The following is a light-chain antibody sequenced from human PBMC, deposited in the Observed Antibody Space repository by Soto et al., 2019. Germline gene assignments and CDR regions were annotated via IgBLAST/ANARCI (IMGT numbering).Light chain of an antibody. CDR1: RSVSGSY. CDR3: QQCGSSST. J-gene: IGKJ5*01. Sequence: IGLTQSPGTLSLSQGERVTLSCRASRSVSGSYLAWFQQIPGQAPRLLIYGASMRATGIPDRFSGSGSGTDFTLTISRLEPEDFAVYYCQQCGSSSTFGQGTRLEIK. CDR2: GAS. V-gene: IGKV3-20*01.